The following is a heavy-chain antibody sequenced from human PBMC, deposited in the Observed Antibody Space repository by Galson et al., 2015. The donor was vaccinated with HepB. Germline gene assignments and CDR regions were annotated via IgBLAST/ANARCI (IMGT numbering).Heavy chain of an antibody. Sequence: SLRLSCAASGFSISGYSMNWVRQAPGKGLEWLSYISGHRNTIYYTDAVKGRFTISRDNSKNTLHLQVNRLRAEDTAVYYCAKAVALYFYYGLDVWGQGTTVTVSS. CDR3: AKAVALYFYYGLDV. CDR1: GFSISGYS. V-gene: IGHV3-48*01. J-gene: IGHJ6*02. CDR2: ISGHRNTI.